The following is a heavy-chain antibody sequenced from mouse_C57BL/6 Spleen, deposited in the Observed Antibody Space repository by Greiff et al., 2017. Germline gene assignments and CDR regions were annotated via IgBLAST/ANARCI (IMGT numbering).Heavy chain of an antibody. Sequence: VQLQQSGAELARPGASVKLSCKASGYTFTSYGISWVKQRTGQGLEWIGEIYPRSGNTYYNEKFKGRATLTADKSSSTAYMELRSLTSEDSAVYFCARDYYGSSYVDYWGQGTTLTVSS. D-gene: IGHD1-1*01. CDR2: IYPRSGNT. CDR1: GYTFTSYG. CDR3: ARDYYGSSYVDY. V-gene: IGHV1-81*01. J-gene: IGHJ2*01.